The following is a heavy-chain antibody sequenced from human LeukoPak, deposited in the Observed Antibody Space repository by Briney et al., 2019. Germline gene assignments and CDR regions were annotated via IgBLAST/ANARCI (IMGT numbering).Heavy chain of an antibody. J-gene: IGHJ4*02. V-gene: IGHV4-34*01. Sequence: SETLSLTCAVYGGSFSGYYWSWIRQSPGKGLEWIGNIHHSGSTYYNPSLKSRATVSLDTSKNQFSLKLSSVTAADTTLYYCAGQSDSDTDFDYWGQGALVTVSS. CDR2: IHHSGST. CDR3: AGQSDSDTDFDY. D-gene: IGHD2-21*02. CDR1: GGSFSGYY.